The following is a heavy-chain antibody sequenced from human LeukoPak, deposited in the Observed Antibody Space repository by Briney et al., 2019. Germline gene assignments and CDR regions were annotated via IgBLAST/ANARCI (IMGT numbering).Heavy chain of an antibody. Sequence: GGSLRLSWAASGFTFSSYEMNWVRQAPGKGRECVSYISSSGSTIYYADSVKGRFTISRDNAKNSLYLQMNSLRAEDTAVYYCAELGITMIGGVWGKGTTVTISS. CDR1: GFTFSSYE. D-gene: IGHD3-10*02. CDR2: ISSSGSTI. V-gene: IGHV3-48*03. CDR3: AELGITMIGGV. J-gene: IGHJ6*04.